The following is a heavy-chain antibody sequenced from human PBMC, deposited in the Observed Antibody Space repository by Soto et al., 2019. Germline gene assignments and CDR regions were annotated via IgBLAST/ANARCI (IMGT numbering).Heavy chain of an antibody. CDR1: GFTFSSYA. J-gene: IGHJ4*02. Sequence: VQLVESGGGVVQPGRSLRLSCAASGFTFSSYAMHWVRQAPGKGLEWVAVIYYDGSNKYYVDSVKGRFTISRDNSKNTLYLQMNSLRAEDTAVYYCARPYCSGGICYYYFDYWGQGTLVTVSS. CDR2: IYYDGSNK. CDR3: ARPYCSGGICYYYFDY. V-gene: IGHV3-33*01. D-gene: IGHD2-15*01.